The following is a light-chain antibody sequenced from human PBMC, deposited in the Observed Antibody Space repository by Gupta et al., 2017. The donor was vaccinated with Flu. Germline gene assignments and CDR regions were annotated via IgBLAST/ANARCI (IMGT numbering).Light chain of an antibody. V-gene: IGKV1-5*03. CDR3: QQYSASPVT. Sequence: PPTLSATVGDGVTITCRASQGIRVWLGWYQQKPGRAPQLLIYKASSLEEGVPSRFSGSWSGTEFTLTISDLQPDDFATYYCQQYSASPVTFGGGTKL. J-gene: IGKJ4*01. CDR1: QGIRVW. CDR2: KAS.